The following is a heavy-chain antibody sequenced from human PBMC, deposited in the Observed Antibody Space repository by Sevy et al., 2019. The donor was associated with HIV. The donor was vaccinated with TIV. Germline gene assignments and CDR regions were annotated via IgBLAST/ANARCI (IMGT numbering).Heavy chain of an antibody. Sequence: GGSLRLSCAASGFRFSGYSMHWVRQAPGKGLEWMAGISNDATKKYHINSVKGRFTISRDNAKNTLYLQMNSLRSEDTAVYYCARDGGGDYFDYWGQGTLVTVSS. CDR1: GFRFSGYS. CDR2: ISNDATKK. J-gene: IGHJ4*02. V-gene: IGHV3-30*04. D-gene: IGHD3-16*01. CDR3: ARDGGGDYFDY.